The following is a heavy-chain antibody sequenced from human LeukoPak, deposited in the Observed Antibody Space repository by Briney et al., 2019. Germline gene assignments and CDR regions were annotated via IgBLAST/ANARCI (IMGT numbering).Heavy chain of an antibody. J-gene: IGHJ4*02. CDR1: GGTFSSYA. V-gene: IGHV1-69*04. CDR2: IIPILGIA. CDR3: ARVSSGRWYEFDY. D-gene: IGHD4-23*01. Sequence: SVKVSCKASGGTFSSYAISWVRQAPGQGLEWMGRIIPILGIANYAQKFQGRVTITADKPTSTAYMELSSLRSEDTAVYYCARVSSGRWYEFDYWGQGTLVTVSS.